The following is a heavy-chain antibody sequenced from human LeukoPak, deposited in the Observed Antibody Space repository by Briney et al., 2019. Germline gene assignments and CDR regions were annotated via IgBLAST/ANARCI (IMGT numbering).Heavy chain of an antibody. D-gene: IGHD4-23*01. CDR3: AKKEGDYGGNGPWGY. CDR1: GFIFSAYI. J-gene: IGHJ4*02. Sequence: PGGSLRLSCAASGFIFSAYIMDWVRQAPGKGLEWVAVIYYDGSKKYYADSVEGRFTISRDNSKNTMYLQMNSLRAEDTAVYYCAKKEGDYGGNGPWGYWGQGTLVTVSS. CDR2: IYYDGSKK. V-gene: IGHV3-30*18.